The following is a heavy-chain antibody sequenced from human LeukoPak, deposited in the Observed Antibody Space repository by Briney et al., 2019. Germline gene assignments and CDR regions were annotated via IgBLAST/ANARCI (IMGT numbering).Heavy chain of an antibody. V-gene: IGHV5-51*01. CDR1: GYSFTNYW. CDR3: ARLGLYYYGGNSKVDY. D-gene: IGHD4-23*01. CDR2: IYPGDSDT. Sequence: PGESLKISCKGSGYSFTNYWIGWVRQMPGKGLEWMGTIYPGDSDTRYSPSFQGQVTISADKSISTAYLQWSSLKASDTAMYYCARLGLYYYGGNSKVDYWGQGTLVTVSS. J-gene: IGHJ4*02.